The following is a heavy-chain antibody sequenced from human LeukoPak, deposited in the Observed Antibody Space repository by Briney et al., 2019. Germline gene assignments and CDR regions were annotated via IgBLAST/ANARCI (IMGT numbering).Heavy chain of an antibody. CDR2: INPNSGGT. Sequence: GASVKVSCKASGYTFTGYYMHWVRQAPGQGLEWMGRINPNSGGTNYAQKFQGRVTMTRDTSISTAYMELSRPRSDDTAVYYCARAGYSSSWYSSSAFDIWGQGTMVTVSS. CDR1: GYTFTGYY. J-gene: IGHJ3*02. D-gene: IGHD6-13*01. V-gene: IGHV1-2*06. CDR3: ARAGYSSSWYSSSAFDI.